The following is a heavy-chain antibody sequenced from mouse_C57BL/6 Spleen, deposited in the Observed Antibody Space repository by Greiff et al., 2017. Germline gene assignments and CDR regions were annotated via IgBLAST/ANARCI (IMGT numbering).Heavy chain of an antibody. J-gene: IGHJ3*01. CDR2: IYPEDGDT. D-gene: IGHD1-1*01. CDR1: GFNIKDYY. CDR3: TTRCYGRAWFAY. V-gene: IGHV14-1*01. Sequence: VQLQQSGAELVRPGASVKLSCTASGFNIKDYYLHWVKQRPEQGLEWIGRIYPEDGDTEYAPKFQGKDTLTADSSSNTAYLQLSSLTSEDTAVYYGTTRCYGRAWFAYWGQGTLVTVSA.